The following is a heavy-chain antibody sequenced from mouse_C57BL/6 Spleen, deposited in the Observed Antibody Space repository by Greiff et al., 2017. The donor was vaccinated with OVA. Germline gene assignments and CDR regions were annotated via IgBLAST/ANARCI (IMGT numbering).Heavy chain of an antibody. CDR2: ISSGGSYT. CDR1: GFTFSSYG. V-gene: IGHV5-6*01. J-gene: IGHJ2*01. D-gene: IGHD2-2*01. Sequence: EVQLQESGGDLVKPGGSLKLSCAASGFTFSSYGMSWVRQTPDQRLEWVATISSGGSYTYYPDSVKGRFTISRDNAKNTLYLQMSSLKSEDTAMYYCARHTNYGYAYYFDYWGQGTTLTVSS. CDR3: ARHTNYGYAYYFDY.